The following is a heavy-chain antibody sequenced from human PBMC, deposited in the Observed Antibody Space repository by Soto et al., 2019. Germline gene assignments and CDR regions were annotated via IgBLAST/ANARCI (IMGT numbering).Heavy chain of an antibody. V-gene: IGHV4-59*01. CDR1: GGSISSYY. J-gene: IGHJ6*03. D-gene: IGHD3-3*01. CDR2: IYYSGST. CDR3: ARDRDDFWSGYSGYYMDV. Sequence: PSETLSLTCTVSGGSISSYYWSWIRQPPGKGLEWIGYIYYSGSTNYNPSLKSRVTISVDTSKNQFSLKLSSVTAADTAVYYCARDRDDFWSGYSGYYMDVWGKGTTVTVSS.